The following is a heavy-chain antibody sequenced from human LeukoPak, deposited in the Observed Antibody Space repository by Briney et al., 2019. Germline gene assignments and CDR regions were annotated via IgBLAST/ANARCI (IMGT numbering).Heavy chain of an antibody. V-gene: IGHV4-34*01. CDR2: INHSGGT. CDR1: GGSFSGYY. D-gene: IGHD2-2*01. Sequence: SETLSLTCAVYGGSFSGYYWSWIRQPPGKGLEWIGEINHSGGTNYNPSLKSRVTISVDTSKNQFSLKLSSVTAADTAVYYCARVPSVVPAATFDPWGQGTLVTVSS. J-gene: IGHJ5*02. CDR3: ARVPSVVPAATFDP.